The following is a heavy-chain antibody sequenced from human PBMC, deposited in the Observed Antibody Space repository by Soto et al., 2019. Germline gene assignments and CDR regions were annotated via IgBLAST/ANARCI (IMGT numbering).Heavy chain of an antibody. J-gene: IGHJ4*02. CDR2: ISAYNGNT. V-gene: IGHV1-18*01. D-gene: IGHD6-6*01. Sequence: ASVKVSCKASGYTFTSYGISWVRQAPGQGLEWMGWISAYNGNTNYAQKLQGRVTMTTDTSTSTAYMELRSLRSDDTAVYYCARDNRWDSEYSSSSVDYWGQGTLVTVSS. CDR1: GYTFTSYG. CDR3: ARDNRWDSEYSSSSVDY.